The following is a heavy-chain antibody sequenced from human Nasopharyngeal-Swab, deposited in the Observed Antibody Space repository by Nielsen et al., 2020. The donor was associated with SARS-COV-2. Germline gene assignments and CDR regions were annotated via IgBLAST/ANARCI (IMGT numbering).Heavy chain of an antibody. CDR2: IYTSGST. Sequence: GSLRLSCTVSGGSISSYYWSWIRQPAGKGLEWIGRIYTSGSTNYNPSLKSRVTMSVDTSKNQFSLKLSPVTAADTAVYYCAMGLDAFDIWGQGTMVTVSS. D-gene: IGHD1-26*01. CDR1: GGSISSYY. V-gene: IGHV4-4*07. CDR3: AMGLDAFDI. J-gene: IGHJ3*02.